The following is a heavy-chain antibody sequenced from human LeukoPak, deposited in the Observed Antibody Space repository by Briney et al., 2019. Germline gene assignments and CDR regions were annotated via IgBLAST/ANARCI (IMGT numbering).Heavy chain of an antibody. J-gene: IGHJ2*01. D-gene: IGHD6-19*01. Sequence: KRGGSLRLSCAASGFTFSSYSMNWVRQAPGKGPEWVSSISRGGNYIFYADSVKGRFTISRDNAKNSLYLQMNSLRAEETAVYYCARAGILVAGTDWYFDLWGRGTLVTVSS. CDR2: ISRGGNYI. CDR1: GFTFSSYS. V-gene: IGHV3-21*01. CDR3: ARAGILVAGTDWYFDL.